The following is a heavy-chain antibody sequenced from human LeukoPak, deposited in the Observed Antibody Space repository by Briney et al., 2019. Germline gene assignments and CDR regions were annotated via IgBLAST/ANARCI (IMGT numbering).Heavy chain of an antibody. CDR2: ISGSDGST. CDR1: GFTFSSYA. V-gene: IGHV3-23*01. D-gene: IGHD3-10*01. Sequence: GGSLRLSCAASGFTFSSYAMSWVRQAPGKGLEWVSVISGSDGSTYYADSVKGRFTISRDNSKNTLYLQMNSLRAEDTAVYYCAREGRKYGSGSLYYFDYWGQGTLVTVSS. CDR3: AREGRKYGSGSLYYFDY. J-gene: IGHJ4*02.